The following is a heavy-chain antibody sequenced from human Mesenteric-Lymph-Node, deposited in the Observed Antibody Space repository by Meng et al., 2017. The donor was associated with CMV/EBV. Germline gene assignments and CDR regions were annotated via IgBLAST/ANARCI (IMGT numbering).Heavy chain of an antibody. CDR3: ARLPAAPRIIMVRGVITGPIDY. Sequence: GGSLRLSCAASGFTFSNYRMNWVRQSPEKGLEWVSSIPSGPGYIYYADSVKGRFTMSRDNAENSLYLQMNSLRAEDTAVYYCARLPAAPRIIMVRGVITGPIDYWGQGTLVTVSS. V-gene: IGHV3-21*04. J-gene: IGHJ4*02. CDR2: IPSGPGYI. CDR1: GFTFSNYR. D-gene: IGHD3-10*01.